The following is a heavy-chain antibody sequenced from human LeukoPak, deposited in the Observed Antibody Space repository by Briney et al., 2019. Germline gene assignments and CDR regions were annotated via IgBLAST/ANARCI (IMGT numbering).Heavy chain of an antibody. CDR1: GVSISSLY. Sequence: SSETLSLTCSVSGVSISSLYWSWIRQPPGKGLEWIGYIYYTGSTNYNPSLKSRVTMFVDMSKNQFSLRLSSVTAADTAVYYCARHRAYSSSSPFDYWGQGTLVTVSS. D-gene: IGHD6-6*01. CDR3: ARHRAYSSSSPFDY. CDR2: IYYTGST. V-gene: IGHV4-59*08. J-gene: IGHJ4*02.